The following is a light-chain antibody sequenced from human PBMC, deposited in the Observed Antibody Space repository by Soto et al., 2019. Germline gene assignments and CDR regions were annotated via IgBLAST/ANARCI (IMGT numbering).Light chain of an antibody. Sequence: DIVMTQFPDSLTVPLGEMATINCKSSQSVLYSSNNKSYLAWYQHKPGQPPKVLIYWASTRESGVPDRFSGSGSGTDFTLTISSLQADDVAVYYCQQYYTTPYTFGQGTKVDIK. CDR3: QQYYTTPYT. CDR1: QSVLYSSNNKSY. CDR2: WAS. J-gene: IGKJ2*01. V-gene: IGKV4-1*01.